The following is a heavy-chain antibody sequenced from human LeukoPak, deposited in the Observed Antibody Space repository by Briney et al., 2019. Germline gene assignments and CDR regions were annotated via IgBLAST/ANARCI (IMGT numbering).Heavy chain of an antibody. D-gene: IGHD5-24*01. CDR3: ARALRIDGYNYGY. V-gene: IGHV1-69*13. CDR2: IVPIFGAA. CDR1: GGTFSSYA. Sequence: GASVKVSCNASGGTFSSYAISWVRQAPGQGLEWMGGIVPIFGAANYSQKFQGRVTITADESTSTAYMELSSLRSEDTAVYYCARALRIDGYNYGYWGQGTLVTVSS. J-gene: IGHJ4*02.